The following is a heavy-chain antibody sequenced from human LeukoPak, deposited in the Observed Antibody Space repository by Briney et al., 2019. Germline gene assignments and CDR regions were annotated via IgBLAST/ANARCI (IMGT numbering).Heavy chain of an antibody. CDR2: ITSSSSYI. D-gene: IGHD1-26*01. CDR3: ARDPYSGNYGAYYYYYMDV. J-gene: IGHJ6*03. V-gene: IGHV3-21*06. CDR1: GFTFTSYN. Sequence: PGGSLRLSCAASGFTFTSYNMNWVRQAPGKGLEWVSSITSSSSYIYYADSVKGRFTISRDNAKNSLYLQMDSLRVEDTAVYYCARDPYSGNYGAYYYYYMDVWGNGTTVTISS.